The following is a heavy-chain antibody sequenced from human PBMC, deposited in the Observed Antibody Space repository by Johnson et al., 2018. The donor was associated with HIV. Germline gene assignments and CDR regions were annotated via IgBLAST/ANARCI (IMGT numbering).Heavy chain of an antibody. J-gene: IGHJ3*02. CDR3: AREGGNWGNPYDAFDI. D-gene: IGHD7-27*01. V-gene: IGHV3-30-3*01. CDR2: ISYYGSNK. CDR1: GFIFSSYA. Sequence: QVQLVESGGGVVQPGRSLRLSCAASGFIFSSYAMHWVRQAPGKGLAWVAVISYYGSNKYYADSVKSRFPISRANAKNSLYLQMNSLRAEDTAVYYCAREGGNWGNPYDAFDIWGQGTMVTVSS.